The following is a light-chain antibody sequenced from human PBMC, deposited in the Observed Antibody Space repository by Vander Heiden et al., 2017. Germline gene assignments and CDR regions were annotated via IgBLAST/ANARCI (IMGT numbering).Light chain of an antibody. J-gene: IGLJ2*01. CDR2: TNT. CDR1: SSNIGAAYD. CDR3: QSYDNSLSGVL. Sequence: QSVLTQPPSVSGAPGQRVTISCTGSSSNIGAAYDVYWYQQLPGTAPKLLIYTNTNRPSGVPDRFSGSKSGTSASLAITGLQAEDEADYYCQSYDNSLSGVLFGGGTKLT. V-gene: IGLV1-40*01.